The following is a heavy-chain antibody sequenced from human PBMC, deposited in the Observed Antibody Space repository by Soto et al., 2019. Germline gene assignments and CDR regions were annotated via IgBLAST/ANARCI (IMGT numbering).Heavy chain of an antibody. J-gene: IGHJ6*02. CDR2: ISYSGST. Sequence: SETLSLTCTVSGGSISSGGYYWSWIRQHPGKGLEWVGYISYSGSTYYNPSLKSRVTISVDTSKNQFSLKLRSVTAADTAAYFCARDIVVVRSILSPGTYYYYYGMDVWGQGTSVNVSS. CDR3: ARDIVVVRSILSPGTYYYYYGMDV. V-gene: IGHV4-31*03. D-gene: IGHD2-2*01. CDR1: GGSISSGGYY.